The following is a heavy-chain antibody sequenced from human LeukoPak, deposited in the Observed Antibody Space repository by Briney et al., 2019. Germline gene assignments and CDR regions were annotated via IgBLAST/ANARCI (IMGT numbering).Heavy chain of an antibody. V-gene: IGHV3-7*01. J-gene: IGHJ5*02. CDR1: GCTFSSYW. CDR2: IKEEGGEK. Sequence: GGSLRLSCAVSGCTFSSYWMSWVRQAPGKGLEWVASIKEEGGEKHYVDSVKGRFTISRDNAKNSLYLQMNSLRAEDTAVYYCARGHYQLSWGQGILVTVSS. D-gene: IGHD2-2*01. CDR3: ARGHYQLS.